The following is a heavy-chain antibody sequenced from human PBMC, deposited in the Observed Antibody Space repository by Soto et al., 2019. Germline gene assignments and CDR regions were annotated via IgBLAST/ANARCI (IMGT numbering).Heavy chain of an antibody. CDR3: AKDLSGSYYSFQFDH. V-gene: IGHV3-30*18. D-gene: IGHD1-26*01. Sequence: GGSLILSWAASGFTFSRYCMHWFRQAPGKGLEWVAVISYDGSNKYYADSVKGRFTISRDNSKNTLYLQMNSLRAEDTAGYYWAKDLSGSYYSFQFDHSGQGTLV. CDR2: ISYDGSNK. J-gene: IGHJ4*02. CDR1: GFTFSRYC.